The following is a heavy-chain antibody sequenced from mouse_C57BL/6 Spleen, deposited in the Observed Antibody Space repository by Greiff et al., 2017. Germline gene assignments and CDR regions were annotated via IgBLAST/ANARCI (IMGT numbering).Heavy chain of an antibody. CDR3: ARYRPHYYAMDY. CDR1: GYTFTSYW. Sequence: QVQLKQPGAELVRPGSSVKLSCKASGYTFTSYWMHWVKQRPIQGLEWIGNIDPSDSETHYNQKFKDKATLTVDKSSSTAYMQLSSLTSEDSAVYYCARYRPHYYAMDYWGQGTSVTVSS. V-gene: IGHV1-52*01. J-gene: IGHJ4*01. D-gene: IGHD6-1*01. CDR2: IDPSDSET.